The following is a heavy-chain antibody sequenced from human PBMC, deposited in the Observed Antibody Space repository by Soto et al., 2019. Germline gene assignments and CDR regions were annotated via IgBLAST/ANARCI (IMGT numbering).Heavy chain of an antibody. Sequence: PGGSLRLSCAASGFTFSDYYMSWIRQAPGKGLEWVSYISSSGSTIYYADSVKGRFTISRDNAKNSLYLQMNSLRAEDTAVYYCASSSYYDSSGYFRYWGQGTLVTVSS. CDR1: GFTFSDYY. CDR3: ASSSYYDSSGYFRY. V-gene: IGHV3-11*01. D-gene: IGHD3-22*01. J-gene: IGHJ4*02. CDR2: ISSSGSTI.